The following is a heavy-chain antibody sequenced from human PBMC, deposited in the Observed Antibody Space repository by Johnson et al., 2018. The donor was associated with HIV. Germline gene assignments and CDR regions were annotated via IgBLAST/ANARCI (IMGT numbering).Heavy chain of an antibody. V-gene: IGHV3-9*01. CDR3: AKDRGWTDFGAFDI. J-gene: IGHJ3*02. CDR2: ISWNSGSI. D-gene: IGHD6-19*01. CDR1: GFTFDDYA. Sequence: VQLVESGGGLVQPGRSLRLSCAASGFTFDDYAMHWVRQAPGKGLEWVSGISWNSGSIGYADSVKGRFTISRDNAKNSLYLQMNSLRAEDTALYYCAKDRGWTDFGAFDIWGQGTMVTVSS.